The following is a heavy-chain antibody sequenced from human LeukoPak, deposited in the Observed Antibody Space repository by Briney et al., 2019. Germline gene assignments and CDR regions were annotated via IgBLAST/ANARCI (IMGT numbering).Heavy chain of an antibody. J-gene: IGHJ4*02. D-gene: IGHD5-12*01. V-gene: IGHV3-74*01. CDR3: ARVRATFSPHFDN. CDR2: INSDGSIT. Sequence: PGGSLRLSCAASGFTFSSYWMHWVRQAPGKGLMWVSRINSDGSITNYADSVKGRFTISRDNAKNTLYLQMNSLRAEDTVVYYCARVRATFSPHFDNRGQGALVTVSS. CDR1: GFTFSSYW.